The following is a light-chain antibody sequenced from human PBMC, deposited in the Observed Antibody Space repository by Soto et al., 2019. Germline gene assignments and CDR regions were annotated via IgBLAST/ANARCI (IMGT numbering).Light chain of an antibody. CDR3: QQYGGSPLFT. CDR1: QGVTTAN. Sequence: EIVLTQSPGTLSLSPGERATLSCRASQGVTTANLAWYQHKPGQAPRLLIYGASNRATGVPDRFSGSGSGTDFTLTISRLEPEDFAVYSCQQYGGSPLFTFGPGTKVDFK. J-gene: IGKJ3*01. V-gene: IGKV3-20*01. CDR2: GAS.